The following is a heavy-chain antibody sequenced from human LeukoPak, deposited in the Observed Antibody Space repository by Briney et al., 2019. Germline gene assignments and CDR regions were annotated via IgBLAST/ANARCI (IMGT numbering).Heavy chain of an antibody. V-gene: IGHV3-15*01. D-gene: IGHD3-3*01. J-gene: IGHJ5*02. Sequence: PGGSLRLSCAASGFTFSNAWMSWVRQAPGKGLEWVGRIKSKTDGGTTDYAAPVKGRFTISRDDSKNTLYLQMNSLKTEDTAVYYCTTDRFFEIRFLEWLSGYNWFDPWGQGALVTVSS. CDR3: TTDRFFEIRFLEWLSGYNWFDP. CDR1: GFTFSNAW. CDR2: IKSKTDGGTT.